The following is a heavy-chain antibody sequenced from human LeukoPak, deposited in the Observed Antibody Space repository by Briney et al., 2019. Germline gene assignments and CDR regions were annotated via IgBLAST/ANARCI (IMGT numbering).Heavy chain of an antibody. V-gene: IGHV1-18*04. J-gene: IGHJ4*02. Sequence: PGGSLRLSCAASGFIFSNYEMNWVRQAPGKGLEWMGWISGSNGNTKYAQKVQGRVTMTTDTSTTTAYMEVRSLRSDDTAVYYCARDRDRMVQGVTALFDYWGQGTLVTVSS. D-gene: IGHD3-10*01. CDR2: ISGSNGNT. CDR3: ARDRDRMVQGVTALFDY. CDR1: GFIFSNYE.